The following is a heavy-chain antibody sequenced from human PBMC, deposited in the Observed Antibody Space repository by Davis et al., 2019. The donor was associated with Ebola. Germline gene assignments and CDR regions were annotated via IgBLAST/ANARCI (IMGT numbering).Heavy chain of an antibody. J-gene: IGHJ5*02. CDR1: GFTFSSYA. CDR3: ARGGSGWLVYSPFDP. Sequence: SPMTPCAAPGFTFSSYAMHRVRQAPGKGLGWVAVISYDGSNKYYADSVKGRFTISRDNSKNTLYLQMNSLRAEDTAVYYCARGGSGWLVYSPFDPWGQGTLVTVSS. CDR2: ISYDGSNK. D-gene: IGHD6-19*01. V-gene: IGHV3-30-3*01.